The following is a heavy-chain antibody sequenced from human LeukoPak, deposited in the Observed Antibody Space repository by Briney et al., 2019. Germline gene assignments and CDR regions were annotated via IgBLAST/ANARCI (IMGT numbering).Heavy chain of an antibody. D-gene: IGHD3-22*01. CDR1: GGTLSSNA. CDR2: IIPTFGTA. CDR3: ARGHYYSSGAYWGNDYYYYMSV. V-gene: IGHV1-69*05. J-gene: IGHJ6*03. Sequence: SVKVSCKASGGTLSSNAMSWVLQAPGQGLEWMGGIIPTFGTANYAQKFQGRVTITTDESTSTGYMELSSLRSEDTAVYYCARGHYYSSGAYWGNDYYYYMSVWGKGTTVTVSS.